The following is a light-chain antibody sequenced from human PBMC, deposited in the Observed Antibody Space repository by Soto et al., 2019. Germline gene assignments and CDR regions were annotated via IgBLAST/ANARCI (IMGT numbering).Light chain of an antibody. CDR3: HLYYMTPRT. J-gene: IGKJ1*01. CDR2: DAS. CDR1: QTLNLNY. Sequence: EIGLTQSPGTLSLSPGERATLFCRANQTLNLNYLAWYQQKPGQAPRLLIYDASTRATGTPDRFSGTGSATDFTLIISRLEPEDFAVYYCHLYYMTPRTFGQGTKVDIK. V-gene: IGKV3-20*01.